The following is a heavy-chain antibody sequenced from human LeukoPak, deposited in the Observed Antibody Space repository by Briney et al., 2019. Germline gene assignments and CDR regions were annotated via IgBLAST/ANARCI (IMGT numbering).Heavy chain of an antibody. J-gene: IGHJ4*02. Sequence: PGRSLRLSCAASGFTFSSYWMNWVRQAPGKGLEWVANIIQDGSEKNYVDSVKGRFTISRDNTKNSLFLQMNSLRAEDTAVYYCARDRAMDDCWGQGTLVTVSS. CDR1: GFTFSSYW. V-gene: IGHV3-7*01. CDR3: ARDRAMDDC. CDR2: IIQDGSEK. D-gene: IGHD2-8*01.